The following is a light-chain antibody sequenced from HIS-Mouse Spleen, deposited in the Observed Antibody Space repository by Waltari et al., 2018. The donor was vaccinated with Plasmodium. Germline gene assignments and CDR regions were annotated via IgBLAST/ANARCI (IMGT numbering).Light chain of an antibody. V-gene: IGLV3-10*01. CDR1: ALPKKY. CDR2: EDS. J-gene: IGLJ3*02. CDR3: YSTDSSGNHRV. Sequence: SYELTQPPSVSVSPGQTARITCSGDALPKKYAYWYQQKSGPAPVLVIYEDSKRPSGIPERLSGSSLGTMATLTISGAQVEDEADYYCYSTDSSGNHRVFGGGTKLTVL.